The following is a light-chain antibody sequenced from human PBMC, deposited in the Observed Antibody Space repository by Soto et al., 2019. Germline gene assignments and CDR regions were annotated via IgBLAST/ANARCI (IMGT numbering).Light chain of an antibody. J-gene: IGKJ1*01. V-gene: IGKV3-15*01. CDR1: QGVSST. CDR2: GAS. CDR3: QQYINWPRT. Sequence: PCVWHRERAXXSCTASQGVSSTLAWYQQIPGQAPRLLIYGASTRATGIPARFSGSGSGTEFTLTISSLQSEDFAVYYCQQYINWPRTFGQGSKVAI.